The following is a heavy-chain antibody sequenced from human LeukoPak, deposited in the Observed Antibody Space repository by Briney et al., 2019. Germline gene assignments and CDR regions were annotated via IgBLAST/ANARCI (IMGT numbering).Heavy chain of an antibody. CDR3: ARGRGYSHSNWVDP. V-gene: IGHV3-53*01. CDR2: IYSGGST. D-gene: IGHD5-18*01. CDR1: GFTVSSNY. Sequence: GGSLRLSCAASGFTVSSNYMSWVRQAPGKGLEWVSIIYSGGSTFYADSVKGRFTISRDNSKNTLYLQMNSLRAEDTAVYYCARGRGYSHSNWVDPWGQGTVVTVSA. J-gene: IGHJ5*02.